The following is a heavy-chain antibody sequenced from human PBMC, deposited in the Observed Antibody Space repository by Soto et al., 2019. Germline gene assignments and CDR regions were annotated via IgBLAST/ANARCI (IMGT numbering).Heavy chain of an antibody. CDR1: GGTFTSET. D-gene: IGHD7-27*01. J-gene: IGHJ6*03. CDR3: AREEGSSNMGTFPFYYMDV. CDR2: IIPILGTG. Sequence: QVQLVQSGPEAKKSGSSVKVSCKLSGGTFTSETISWVRQAPGQGLEWMGRIIPILGTGNYAQKFQGRITITEDKSTNTGYMELSSLTSEDTAVYFCAREEGSSNMGTFPFYYMDVWGNGTTVTVSS. V-gene: IGHV1-69*08.